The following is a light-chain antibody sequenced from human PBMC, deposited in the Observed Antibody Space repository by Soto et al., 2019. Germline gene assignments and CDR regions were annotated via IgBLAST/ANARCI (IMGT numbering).Light chain of an antibody. CDR1: QSVSSSY. Sequence: EIVWTQSPGTLSLSPGERATLSCRASQSVSSSYLAWYQQRPGQAPRLLIYGASGRATGIPDRFSGSGSGTDFTLTISRLEPEDFAVYYCQQYGSSPGYTFGQGTKLEIK. CDR3: QQYGSSPGYT. J-gene: IGKJ2*01. CDR2: GAS. V-gene: IGKV3-20*01.